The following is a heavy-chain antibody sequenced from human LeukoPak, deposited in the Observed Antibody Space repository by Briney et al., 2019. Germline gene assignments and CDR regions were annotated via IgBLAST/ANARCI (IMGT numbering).Heavy chain of an antibody. V-gene: IGHV3-30*18. CDR1: GFTFSSYG. Sequence: GGSLRLSCAGSGFTFSSYGMHWVRQAPGKGLEWVAVISYDGSNKYYADSVKGRFTISRDNSKNTLYLQMNSLRAEDTAVYYCAKDSSSSGWQVVGYFDYWGQGTLVTVSS. CDR3: AKDSSSSGWQVVGYFDY. CDR2: ISYDGSNK. D-gene: IGHD6-19*01. J-gene: IGHJ4*02.